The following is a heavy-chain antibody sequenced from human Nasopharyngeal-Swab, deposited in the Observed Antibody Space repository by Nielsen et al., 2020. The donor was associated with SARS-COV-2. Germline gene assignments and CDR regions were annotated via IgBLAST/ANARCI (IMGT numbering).Heavy chain of an antibody. CDR1: GFTFSSYA. Sequence: GESLKISCAASGFTFSSYAMHWVRQVPGKGLEWVAVISYDGSNKYYADSVKGRFTISRDNSKNTLYLQMNSLRAEDTAVYYCARVLGDYGDSWGQGTLVTVSS. CDR2: ISYDGSNK. J-gene: IGHJ4*02. V-gene: IGHV3-30-3*01. D-gene: IGHD1-26*01. CDR3: ARVLGDYGDS.